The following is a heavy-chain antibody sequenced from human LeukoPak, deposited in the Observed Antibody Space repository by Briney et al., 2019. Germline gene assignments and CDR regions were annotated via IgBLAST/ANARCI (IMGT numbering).Heavy chain of an antibody. CDR2: IYLSGNT. CDR1: GGSISSHY. Sequence: SETLSLTCVVSGGSISSHYWSWIRQPPGKGLEWIGYIYLSGNTNYNPSLKSRVTISVDTSNNHFSLRLTSVTAADTAVYYCARSERRAQKDTYYNHYYYMDVWGKGTTVTVSS. J-gene: IGHJ6*03. D-gene: IGHD6-25*01. CDR3: ARSERRAQKDTYYNHYYYMDV. V-gene: IGHV4-59*11.